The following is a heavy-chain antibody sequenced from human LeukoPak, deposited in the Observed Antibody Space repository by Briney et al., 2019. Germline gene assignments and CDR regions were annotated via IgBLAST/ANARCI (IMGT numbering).Heavy chain of an antibody. CDR3: ARVRGTLRGGIGMDV. V-gene: IGHV3-7*01. Sequence: GRSLRLSCAASGFTFSSYWMSWVRQAPGKGLEWVANIKQDGSEKYYVDSVKGRFTISRDNAKNSLYLQMNSLGAEDTAVYYCARVRGTLRGGIGMDVWGQGTTVTVSS. J-gene: IGHJ6*02. CDR1: GFTFSSYW. CDR2: IKQDGSEK. D-gene: IGHD5-12*01.